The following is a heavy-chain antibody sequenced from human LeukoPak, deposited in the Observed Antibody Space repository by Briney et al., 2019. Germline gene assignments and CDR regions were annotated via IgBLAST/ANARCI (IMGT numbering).Heavy chain of an antibody. J-gene: IGHJ6*03. CDR1: GFTFSSYS. CDR3: ARAYGGYYYYMDYMDV. D-gene: IGHD4-23*01. CDR2: ISSSGSTI. V-gene: IGHV3-48*04. Sequence: GGSLRLSCAASGFTFSSYSMSWVRQAPGKGLEWVSYISSSGSTIDYADSVRGRFTISGGNAKKSLYLQMNSLRAEDTAVYYCARAYGGYYYYMDYMDVWGKGTTVIVSS.